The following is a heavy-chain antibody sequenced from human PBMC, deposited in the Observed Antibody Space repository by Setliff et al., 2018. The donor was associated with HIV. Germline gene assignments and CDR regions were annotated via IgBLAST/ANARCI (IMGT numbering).Heavy chain of an antibody. CDR3: VRDYMWAFDY. J-gene: IGHJ4*02. CDR2: ISGSSSPI. Sequence: PGGSLRLSCAASGFTFSTYSMTWVRQAPGKGLEWVSYISGSSSPIWYADSVRGRFTISRDNTKNSLYLQMNNLRAEDTAVYYCVRDYMWAFDYWGQGTLVTVSS. V-gene: IGHV3-48*04. CDR1: GFTFSTYS. D-gene: IGHD1-26*01.